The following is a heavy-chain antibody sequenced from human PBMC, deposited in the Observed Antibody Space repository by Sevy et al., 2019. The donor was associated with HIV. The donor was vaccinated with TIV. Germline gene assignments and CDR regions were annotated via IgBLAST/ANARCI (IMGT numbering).Heavy chain of an antibody. Sequence: AAVKVSCRASGYTFTSNGIAWVRQAPGQGLEWMGWINTNNGNANYAQKYQGRVTMTTDTSTSTGYMELRSLRSDDTAMYYCARDRGSRSRGSCYIQQWGQGTSVTVSS. CDR1: GYTFTSNG. CDR3: ARDRGSRSRGSCYIQQ. J-gene: IGHJ1*01. V-gene: IGHV1-18*01. CDR2: INTNNGNA. D-gene: IGHD2-15*01.